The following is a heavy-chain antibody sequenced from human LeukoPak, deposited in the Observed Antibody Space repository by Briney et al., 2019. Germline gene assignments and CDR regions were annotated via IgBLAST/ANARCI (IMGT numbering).Heavy chain of an antibody. Sequence: GGSLRLSCAASGFTFSSYAMSWVRQAPGKGLEWVSGISGSGGSTYYAESVKGRCTISRDNSKKTLFLQMNSLRAEDTAVYYCARPPTEHSSSWDPVIYYFDYWGQGTLVTVSS. CDR1: GFTFSSYA. CDR2: ISGSGGST. CDR3: ARPPTEHSSSWDPVIYYFDY. J-gene: IGHJ4*02. D-gene: IGHD6-13*01. V-gene: IGHV3-23*01.